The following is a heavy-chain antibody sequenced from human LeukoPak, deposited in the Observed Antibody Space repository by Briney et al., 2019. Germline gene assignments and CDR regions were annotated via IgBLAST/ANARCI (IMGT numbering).Heavy chain of an antibody. J-gene: IGHJ4*02. Sequence: GEALKIPLKGGGDNFNNYWIVWVRQMPGKGLEGMGVFNLDDSESKYSPSFQGQVTIPADKSINTAYLQLSALRDSDSAMYYCARRAYCSTTNCYGSESLDYWGQGTLVTVSS. CDR3: ARRAYCSTTNCYGSESLDY. CDR1: GDNFNNYW. V-gene: IGHV5-51*01. CDR2: FNLDDSES. D-gene: IGHD2-2*01.